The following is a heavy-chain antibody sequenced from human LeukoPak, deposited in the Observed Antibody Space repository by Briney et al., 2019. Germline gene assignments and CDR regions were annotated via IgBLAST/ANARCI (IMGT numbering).Heavy chain of an antibody. D-gene: IGHD5-12*01. J-gene: IGHJ4*02. V-gene: IGHV1-8*01. CDR1: GYTFTSYD. CDR2: MNPNSGNT. CDR3: ASASVASRFRAPYYLDY. Sequence: ASVKVSCKASGYTFTSYDINWVRQATGQGLEWMGSMNPNSGNTGYAQKFQGRVTMTRNTSISTAYMELSSLRSEDTAVYYCASASVASRFRAPYYLDYWGQGTLVTVSS.